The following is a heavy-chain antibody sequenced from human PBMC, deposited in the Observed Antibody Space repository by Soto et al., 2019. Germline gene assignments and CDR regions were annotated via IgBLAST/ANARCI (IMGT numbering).Heavy chain of an antibody. V-gene: IGHV3-23*01. CDR2: VNNGGGGT. Sequence: EVFLLDSGGGLVQPGGSLRLSCAASGFTFSNYAMTWVRQAPGKGPEWISTVNNGGGGTYYADSVKGRFTISRDNSKNTLYLQVSSLRAEDTAVYYCAKERLGRGIDYCGQGSLVTVSS. CDR3: AKERLGRGIDY. D-gene: IGHD3-10*01. CDR1: GFTFSNYA. J-gene: IGHJ4*02.